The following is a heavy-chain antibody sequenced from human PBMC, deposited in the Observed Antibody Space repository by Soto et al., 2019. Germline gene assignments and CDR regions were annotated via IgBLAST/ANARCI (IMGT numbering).Heavy chain of an antibody. CDR2: VIPRFGTT. CDR3: ARGRGLYNSGRSQLDS. V-gene: IGHV1-69*13. J-gene: IGHJ4*02. D-gene: IGHD1-1*01. Sequence: SVQVYCKASLDSFRKDTVNWVRQAPSQGLEWVGGVIPRFGTTNFAPTLQGRVTITADQSMNTVYMELSSLRSEDTALYYCARGRGLYNSGRSQLDSWGQGTLVTVSS. CDR1: LDSFRKDT.